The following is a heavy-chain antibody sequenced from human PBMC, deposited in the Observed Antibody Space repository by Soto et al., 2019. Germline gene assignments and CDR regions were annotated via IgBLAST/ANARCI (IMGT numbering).Heavy chain of an antibody. CDR2: IIPIFGTA. D-gene: IGHD6-13*01. Sequence: ASVKVSCKASGGTFSSYAISWVRQAPGQGLEWMGGIIPIFGTANYAQKFQGRVTITADESTSTAYMELSSLRSEDTAVYYWARGWEYSSSWYTPRKNGMDVWGQGTTVTVSS. V-gene: IGHV1-69*13. CDR1: GGTFSSYA. CDR3: ARGWEYSSSWYTPRKNGMDV. J-gene: IGHJ6*02.